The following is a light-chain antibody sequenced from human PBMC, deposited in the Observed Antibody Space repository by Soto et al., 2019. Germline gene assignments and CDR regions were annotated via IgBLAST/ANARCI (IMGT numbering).Light chain of an antibody. V-gene: IGKV3-15*01. J-gene: IGKJ4*01. CDR3: HQYNNWLLT. Sequence: EIVMTQPPATLSVSPGDTATLSCRASQRVSSHLAWYQQKPGQAPRLLIYAASTRATGIPARFSGSGSETEFTLTIRSLQSEDSALYYCHQYNNWLLTFGGGTKVDIK. CDR2: AAS. CDR1: QRVSSH.